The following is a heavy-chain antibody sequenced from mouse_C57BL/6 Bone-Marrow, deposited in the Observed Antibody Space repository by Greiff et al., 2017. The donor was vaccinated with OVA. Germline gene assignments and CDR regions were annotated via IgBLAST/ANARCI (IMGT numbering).Heavy chain of an antibody. CDR2: IYPRSGNT. CDR1: GYTFTSYG. V-gene: IGHV1-81*01. CDR3: ASSSYGWFAY. D-gene: IGHD1-1*01. J-gene: IGHJ3*01. Sequence: VKLQESGAELARPGASVKLSCKASGYTFTSYGISWVKQRTGQGLEWIGEIYPRSGNTYYNEKFKGKATLTADKSSSTAYMELRSLTSEDSAVYFCASSSYGWFAYWGQGTLVTVSA.